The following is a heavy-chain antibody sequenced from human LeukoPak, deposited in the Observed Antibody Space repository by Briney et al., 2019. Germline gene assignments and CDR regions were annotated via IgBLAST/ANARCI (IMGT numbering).Heavy chain of an antibody. V-gene: IGHV4-59*01. J-gene: IGHJ4*02. D-gene: IGHD2-2*01. CDR2: IYYSGST. CDR1: GGSISSYY. Sequence: SETLSLTCTVSGGSISSYYWSWIRQPPGKGLEWIGYIYYSGSTNYNPSLKSRVTISVGTSKNQFSLKLSSVTAADTAVYYCASLGYCSSTSCYGTFDYWGQGTLVTVSS. CDR3: ASLGYCSSTSCYGTFDY.